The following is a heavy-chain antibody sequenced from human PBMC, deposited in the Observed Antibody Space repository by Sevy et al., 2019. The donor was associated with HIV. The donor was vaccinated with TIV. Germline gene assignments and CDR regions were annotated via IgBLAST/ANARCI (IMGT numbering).Heavy chain of an antibody. D-gene: IGHD6-13*01. Sequence: PSESLSLTCAVYGGSFSGYYWSWIRQPPGKGLEWIGEINHSGSTNYNPSLKSRVTISVDTSKNQFSLKLSSVTAADTAVYYCARGVSPEYPGIAAAGMAYFDYWGQGTLVTVSS. CDR1: GGSFSGYY. J-gene: IGHJ4*02. V-gene: IGHV4-34*01. CDR2: INHSGST. CDR3: ARGVSPEYPGIAAAGMAYFDY.